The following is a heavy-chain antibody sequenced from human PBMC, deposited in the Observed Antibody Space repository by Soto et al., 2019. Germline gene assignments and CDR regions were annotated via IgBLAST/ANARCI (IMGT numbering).Heavy chain of an antibody. CDR3: ATHPPYGPLDH. Sequence: TSETLSLTCAVYGGSFSDWYWSWIRQPPGKGLEWIGNTNNSENTYYNPSLKSRVTISVDTSKNQFSLRLTSVTAADTAVYYCATHPPYGPLDHWGQGTLVTVS. J-gene: IGHJ4*02. CDR2: TNNSENT. D-gene: IGHD4-17*01. V-gene: IGHV4-34*01. CDR1: GGSFSDWY.